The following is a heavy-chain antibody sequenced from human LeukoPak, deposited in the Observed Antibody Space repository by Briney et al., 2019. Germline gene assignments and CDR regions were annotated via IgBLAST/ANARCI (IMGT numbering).Heavy chain of an antibody. D-gene: IGHD6-6*01. Sequence: ASVKVSCKASGYTFTSYGISWVRQAPGQGLEWMGWISAYNGNTNYAQKLQGRVTMTTDTSTSTAYMELRSLRSDDTAVYYCARDVIEYSSSSAFDYWGQGTLVTVPS. J-gene: IGHJ4*02. CDR2: ISAYNGNT. CDR3: ARDVIEYSSSSAFDY. CDR1: GYTFTSYG. V-gene: IGHV1-18*01.